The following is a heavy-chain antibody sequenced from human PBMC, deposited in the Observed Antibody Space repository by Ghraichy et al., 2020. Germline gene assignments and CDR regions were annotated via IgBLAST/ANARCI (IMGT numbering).Heavy chain of an antibody. D-gene: IGHD4-17*01. CDR3: ARGHVVTVTTPFDP. V-gene: IGHV4-34*01. CDR2: INHSGST. CDR1: GGSFSGYY. J-gene: IGHJ5*02. Sequence: SETLSLTCAVYGGSFSGYYWSWIRQPPGKGLEWIGEINHSGSTNYNPSLKSRVTISVDTSKNKFSLKLSSVTAADTAVYYCARGHVVTVTTPFDPWGQGTLVTVSS.